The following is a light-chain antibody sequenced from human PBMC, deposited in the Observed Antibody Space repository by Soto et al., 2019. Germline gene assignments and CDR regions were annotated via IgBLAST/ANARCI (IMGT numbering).Light chain of an antibody. CDR2: DAS. Sequence: EIVLTQSPTTLSLSPGERATLSCRASQSVSGYLAWYQQKPGQAPRLLIYDASNRAAGIPARFSGSGSGTDFALTISSLEPEDFAVYYCQQRGSWPRTFGPGTKLEIK. CDR3: QQRGSWPRT. J-gene: IGKJ2*01. CDR1: QSVSGY. V-gene: IGKV3-11*01.